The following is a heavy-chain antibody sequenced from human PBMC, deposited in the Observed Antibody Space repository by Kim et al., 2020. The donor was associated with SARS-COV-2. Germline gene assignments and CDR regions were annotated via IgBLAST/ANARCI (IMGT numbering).Heavy chain of an antibody. CDR1: GFTFSSYA. Sequence: GGSLRLSCAASGFTFSSYAMHWVRQAPGKGLEWMAVISYDGSNKYYADSVKGRFTISRDNSKNTLYLQMNSLRAEDTAVYYCARVAAGSYYYGMDVWGQGTTVTVSS. V-gene: IGHV3-30-3*01. CDR3: ARVAAGSYYYGMDV. CDR2: ISYDGSNK. J-gene: IGHJ6*02. D-gene: IGHD6-13*01.